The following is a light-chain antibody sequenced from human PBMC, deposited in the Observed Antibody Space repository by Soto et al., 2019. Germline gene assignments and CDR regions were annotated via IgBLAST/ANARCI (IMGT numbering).Light chain of an antibody. J-gene: IGKJ4*01. Sequence: EIVLTQSPGTLALSPGERATLSCRASQSVSSNYLAWYQQKPGQAPRLLIYGASSRATGIPDRFSGSGSGTDFTLTTSRLEPEYFAVYYCQQYDSSPLTFGGGTKVEI. CDR2: GAS. CDR3: QQYDSSPLT. V-gene: IGKV3-20*01. CDR1: QSVSSNY.